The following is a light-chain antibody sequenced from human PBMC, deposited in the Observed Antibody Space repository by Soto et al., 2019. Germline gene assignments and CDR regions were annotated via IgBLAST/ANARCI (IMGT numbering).Light chain of an antibody. V-gene: IGLV2-23*02. CDR2: EVS. CDR1: SSDVGSYNL. Sequence: QSVLTQPASVSGSHGQSITISCTGTSSDVGSYNLVSWYQQHPGKAPKLMIYEVSKRPSGVSNRFSGSKSGNTAPLTISGLQAEDEADYYCCSYAGSSTYVFGTGTKVTVL. J-gene: IGLJ1*01. CDR3: CSYAGSSTYV.